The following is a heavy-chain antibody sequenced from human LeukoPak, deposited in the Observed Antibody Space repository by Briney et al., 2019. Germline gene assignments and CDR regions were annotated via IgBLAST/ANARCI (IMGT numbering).Heavy chain of an antibody. V-gene: IGHV3-23*01. CDR1: GFTFSSYA. Sequence: PGGSLRLSCAASGFTFSSYAMSWVRQAPGEGLVWVSAISGGSTTIVYADSVKGRFTISRDDSKNTLFLQMSSLRVEDTAVYYCAKRGSAWSFDYWGQGTLVTVSS. CDR2: ISGGSTTI. CDR3: AKRGSAWSFDY. J-gene: IGHJ4*02. D-gene: IGHD6-19*01.